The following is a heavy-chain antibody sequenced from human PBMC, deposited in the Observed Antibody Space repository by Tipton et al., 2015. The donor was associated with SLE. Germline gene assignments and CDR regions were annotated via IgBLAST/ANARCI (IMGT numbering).Heavy chain of an antibody. CDR1: GDSIRSSSYY. CDR3: ASWARGQQLVLFDY. Sequence: TLSLTCTVSGDSIRSSSYYWSWIRQPPGKGLEWIGYIYYSGSTNYNPSLKSRVTISVDTTNNQFSLKLSSVTAADTAVYYCASWARGQQLVLFDYWGQVTLVHVSS. CDR2: IYYSGST. V-gene: IGHV4-61*01. J-gene: IGHJ4*02. D-gene: IGHD6-13*01.